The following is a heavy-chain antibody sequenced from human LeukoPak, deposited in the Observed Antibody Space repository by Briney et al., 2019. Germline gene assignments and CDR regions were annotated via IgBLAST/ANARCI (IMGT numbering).Heavy chain of an antibody. D-gene: IGHD2-21*01. Sequence: GASVKVSFKASGYTFTGYYMHWVRQAPGQGLEWMGWINPNSGGTNYAQKFQGRVTMTRDTSISTAYMELSRLRSDDTAVYYCARAPHFATSSFVAFDIWGQGTMVTVSS. J-gene: IGHJ3*02. V-gene: IGHV1-2*02. CDR1: GYTFTGYY. CDR2: INPNSGGT. CDR3: ARAPHFATSSFVAFDI.